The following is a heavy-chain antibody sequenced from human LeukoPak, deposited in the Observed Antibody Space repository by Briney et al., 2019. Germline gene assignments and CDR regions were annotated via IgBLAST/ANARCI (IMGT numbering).Heavy chain of an antibody. V-gene: IGHV3-33*03. Sequence: PGGSLRLSCAASGFTFSSYGMHWVRQAPGKGLEWVAVIWYDGSNKYYADSGKGRFTISRDNAKNSLYLQMNSLRAEDTAVYYCAGAYYVGYSYGRNHYWYFDLWGRGTLVTVSS. J-gene: IGHJ2*01. D-gene: IGHD5-18*01. CDR2: IWYDGSNK. CDR3: AGAYYVGYSYGRNHYWYFDL. CDR1: GFTFSSYG.